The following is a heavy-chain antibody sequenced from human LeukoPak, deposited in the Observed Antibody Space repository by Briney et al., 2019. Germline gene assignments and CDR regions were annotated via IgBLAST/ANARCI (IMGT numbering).Heavy chain of an antibody. D-gene: IGHD2-21*01. CDR2: VYGGGST. CDR3: ARDLRSCSGGECYEYKWFDP. CDR1: GFTVNSNY. J-gene: IGHJ5*02. Sequence: GGSLTLSCGASGFTVNSNYMAWVRQAPGKGLEWVAFVYGGGSTHYSESVRGRFTISRHNSNNTLYLQMGSLRPEDTGVYYCARDLRSCSGGECYEYKWFDPWGQGTLVTVSS. V-gene: IGHV3-53*04.